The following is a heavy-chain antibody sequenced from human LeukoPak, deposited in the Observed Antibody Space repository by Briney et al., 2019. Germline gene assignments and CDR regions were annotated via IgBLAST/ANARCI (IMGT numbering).Heavy chain of an antibody. CDR3: ARDYSGAGTVGATSGY. CDR1: GGSISSNSYY. CDR2: IYYSGST. Sequence: SETLSLTCTVSGGSISSNSYYWGWIRQPPGKGLEWIGSIYYSGSTYYNPSLKSRVTISVDTSKNQFSLKLSSVTAADTAVYYCARDYSGAGTVGATSGYWGQGTLVTVSS. D-gene: IGHD1-26*01. V-gene: IGHV4-39*07. J-gene: IGHJ4*02.